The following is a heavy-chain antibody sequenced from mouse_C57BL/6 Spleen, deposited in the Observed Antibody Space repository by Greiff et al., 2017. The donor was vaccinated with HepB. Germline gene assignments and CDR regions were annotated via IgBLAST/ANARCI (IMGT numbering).Heavy chain of an antibody. V-gene: IGHV1-22*01. CDR3: ARFWDHYYAMDY. Sequence: EVQRVESGPELVKPGASVKMSCKASGYTFTDYNMHWVKQSHGKSLEWIGYINPNNGGTSYNQKFKGKATLTVNKSSSTAYMVLRSLTSEDSAVYYCARFWDHYYAMDYWGQGTSVTVSS. D-gene: IGHD4-1*01. CDR2: INPNNGGT. CDR1: GYTFTDYN. J-gene: IGHJ4*01.